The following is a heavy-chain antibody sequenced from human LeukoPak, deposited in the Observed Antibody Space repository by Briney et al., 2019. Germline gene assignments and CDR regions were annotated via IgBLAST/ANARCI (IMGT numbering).Heavy chain of an antibody. CDR3: ARVRKWQLDY. CDR2: IYTSRST. V-gene: IGHV4-61*02. Sequence: SQTLSLTCTASGGSISSGSYYWSWIRQPAGKELEWIGRIYTSRSTNYNPSLKSRVTISVDTSKNQFSLKLSSVTAADTAVYYCARVRKWQLDYWGQGTLVTVSS. J-gene: IGHJ4*02. CDR1: GGSISSGSYY. D-gene: IGHD5-12*01.